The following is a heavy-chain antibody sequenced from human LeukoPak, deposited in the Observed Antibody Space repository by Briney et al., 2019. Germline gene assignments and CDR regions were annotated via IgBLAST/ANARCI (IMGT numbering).Heavy chain of an antibody. J-gene: IGHJ4*02. CDR1: GSPLGSSW. CDR3: ARDSGRFRLDY. Sequence: GGSLRFSGPPSGSPLGSSWRGGLGQAPGRGRGGLANIKHDGSETYYVDSVKGRFTVSRDNARNSLYVQMNSLRVEDTAFYYCARDSGRFRLDYWGQGILVTVSS. D-gene: IGHD6-19*01. CDR2: IKHDGSET. V-gene: IGHV3-7*01.